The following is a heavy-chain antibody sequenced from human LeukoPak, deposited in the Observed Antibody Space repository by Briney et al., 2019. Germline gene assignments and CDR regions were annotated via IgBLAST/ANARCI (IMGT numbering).Heavy chain of an antibody. Sequence: GGSLRLSCVASGFTFSSYSMNWVRQAPGKGLEWVSSISSSSSYIYYADSVKGRFTISRDNAKNSLYLQMNSLRAEDTAVYYCARASSEYYDFWSGYFPATFDYWGQGTLVTVSS. CDR1: GFTFSSYS. J-gene: IGHJ4*02. CDR3: ARASSEYYDFWSGYFPATFDY. D-gene: IGHD3-3*01. V-gene: IGHV3-21*01. CDR2: ISSSSSYI.